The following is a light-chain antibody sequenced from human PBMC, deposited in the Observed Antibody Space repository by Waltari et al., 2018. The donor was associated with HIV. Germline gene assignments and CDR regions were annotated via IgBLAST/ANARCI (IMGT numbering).Light chain of an antibody. V-gene: IGLV3-21*02. CDR2: ADS. CDR3: QVWDSRSDHPV. J-gene: IGLJ3*02. Sequence: SYELTQPPSVSVAPGQTARITCGGNNIGSNTVHWYQQSPGQAPVLVVHADSDRPSWIPERFSGSNSGNTATLTISRVEAGDEADYYCQVWDSRSDHPVLGGGTRLTVL. CDR1: NIGSNT.